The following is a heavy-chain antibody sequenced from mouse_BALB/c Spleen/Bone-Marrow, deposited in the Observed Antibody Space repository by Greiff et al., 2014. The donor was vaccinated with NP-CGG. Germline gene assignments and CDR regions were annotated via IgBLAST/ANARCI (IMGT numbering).Heavy chain of an antibody. CDR2: ISYDGSN. CDR1: GYSITSGYY. Sequence: ESGPGLVKPPQSLSLTCSVTGYSITSGYYWNWIRQFPGNKLEWMGYISYDGSNNYNPSLKNRISITRDTSKNQFFLKLNSVTTEDTATYYCARGGNIDYWGQGTTLTVSS. J-gene: IGHJ2*01. V-gene: IGHV3-6*02. D-gene: IGHD2-1*01. CDR3: ARGGNIDY.